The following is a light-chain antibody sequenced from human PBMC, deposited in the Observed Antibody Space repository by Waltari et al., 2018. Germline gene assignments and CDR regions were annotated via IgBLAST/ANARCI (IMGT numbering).Light chain of an antibody. V-gene: IGKV2-30*01. CDR2: KVS. CDR1: QSLVFSDGKTS. CDR3: MQTTHWPRT. J-gene: IGKJ1*01. Sequence: DAVMTQSPLSLPVSLGQPASISCKSSQSLVFSDGKTSLPWFHQRPGQSPRRLIYKVSNRDSGVPDRFSGSGSGTDFTLKISRVEAEDVGVYYCMQTTHWPRTFGQGTKVEIK.